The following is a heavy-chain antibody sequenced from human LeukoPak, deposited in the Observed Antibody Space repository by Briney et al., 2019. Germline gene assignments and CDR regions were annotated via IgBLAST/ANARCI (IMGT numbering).Heavy chain of an antibody. CDR3: ARFTSQYGDYVRYFDY. J-gene: IGHJ4*02. Sequence: GESLKISCKGSGYSFTSYWIGWVRQMPGKGLEWMGIIYPGDSDTRYSPSFQGQVTISADKSISTAYLQWSSLKASDTATYYCARFTSQYGDYVRYFDYWGQGTLVTVSS. CDR1: GYSFTSYW. CDR2: IYPGDSDT. D-gene: IGHD4-17*01. V-gene: IGHV5-51*01.